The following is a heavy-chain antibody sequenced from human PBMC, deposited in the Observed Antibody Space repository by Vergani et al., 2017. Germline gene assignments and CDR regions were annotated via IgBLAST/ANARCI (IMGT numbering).Heavy chain of an antibody. Sequence: VQLVQSGAEVKKPGASVKVSCKASGYTFTSYGISWVRQAPGQGLEWMGWISAYNGNTNYAQKLQGRVTMTTDTSTRTAYMELRSLRSDDTAVYYCARDAGLDDIFGYYYYYMDVWGKGTTVTVSS. D-gene: IGHD3-9*01. V-gene: IGHV1-18*01. CDR2: ISAYNGNT. CDR3: ARDAGLDDIFGYYYYYMDV. CDR1: GYTFTSYG. J-gene: IGHJ6*03.